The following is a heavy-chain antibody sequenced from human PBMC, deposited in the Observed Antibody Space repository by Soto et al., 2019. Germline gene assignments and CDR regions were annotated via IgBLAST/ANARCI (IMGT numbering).Heavy chain of an antibody. V-gene: IGHV1-18*04. CDR2: ISAYNGNT. CDR1: GYTFTSYG. Sequence: QVPLVQSGAEVKKPGASVKVSCKASGYTFTSYGISWVRQAPGQGLEWMGWISAYNGNTNYAQKLQGRVTMTTDTSTGTAYMELRSLRSDDTAVYYCARDGRQWLVHGSFDYWGQGTLVTVSS. CDR3: ARDGRQWLVHGSFDY. D-gene: IGHD6-19*01. J-gene: IGHJ4*02.